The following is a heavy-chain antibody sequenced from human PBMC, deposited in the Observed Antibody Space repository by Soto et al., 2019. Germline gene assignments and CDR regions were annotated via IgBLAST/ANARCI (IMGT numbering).Heavy chain of an antibody. D-gene: IGHD1-26*01. CDR1: GGSISSSSYY. CDR2: IYYSGST. J-gene: IGHJ2*01. V-gene: IGHV4-39*01. Sequence: QLQLQESGPGLVKPSETLSLTCTVSGGSISSSSYYWGWIRQPPGKGLEWIGSIYYSGSTYYNPSLESLVTISVDTSKNQFSLKLSSVTAADTAVYYCARLGGNNWYFDLWGRGTLVTVSS. CDR3: ARLGGNNWYFDL.